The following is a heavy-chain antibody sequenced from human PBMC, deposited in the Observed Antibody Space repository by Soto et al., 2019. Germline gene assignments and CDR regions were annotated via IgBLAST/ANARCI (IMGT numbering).Heavy chain of an antibody. CDR1: GYTFTSYG. D-gene: IGHD3-3*01. CDR3: ARDYDFWSGYYPEWFDP. CDR2: ISAYNGNT. Sequence: ASVKVSCKASGYTFTSYGISWVRQAPGQGLEWMGWISAYNGNTNYAQKLQGRVTMTTDTSTSTAYMELRSLRPDDTAVYYCARDYDFWSGYYPEWFDPWGQGTLVTVSS. J-gene: IGHJ5*02. V-gene: IGHV1-18*01.